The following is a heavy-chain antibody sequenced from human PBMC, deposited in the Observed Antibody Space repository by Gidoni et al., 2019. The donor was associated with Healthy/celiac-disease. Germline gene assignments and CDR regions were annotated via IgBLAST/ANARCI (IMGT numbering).Heavy chain of an antibody. Sequence: QVQLVQSGAEVKKPGASVKVSCKASGYTFTSYDINWVRHATGQGLEWMGWMNPNSGNTGYAQKFQGRVTMTRNTSISTAYMELSSLRSEDTAVYYCARGQLSRTTVTTRRIYYYYMDVWGKGTTVTVSS. V-gene: IGHV1-8*01. D-gene: IGHD4-17*01. CDR3: ARGQLSRTTVTTRRIYYYYMDV. CDR2: MNPNSGNT. J-gene: IGHJ6*03. CDR1: GYTFTSYD.